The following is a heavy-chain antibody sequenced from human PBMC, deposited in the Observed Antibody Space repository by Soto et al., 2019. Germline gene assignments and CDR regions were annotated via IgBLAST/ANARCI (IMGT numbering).Heavy chain of an antibody. J-gene: IGHJ6*03. V-gene: IGHV4-39*01. Sequence: QLQLQESGPGLVKPSETLSLTCTVSGGSISSSSYYWGWIRQPPGKGLEGIGSIYYSGSTYYNPSLKSRVTISVDTSKNQFSLKLSSVTAADTAVYYCARQRVSNYYYYYMDVWGKGTTVTVSS. D-gene: IGHD6-13*01. CDR2: IYYSGST. CDR1: GGSISSSSYY. CDR3: ARQRVSNYYYYYMDV.